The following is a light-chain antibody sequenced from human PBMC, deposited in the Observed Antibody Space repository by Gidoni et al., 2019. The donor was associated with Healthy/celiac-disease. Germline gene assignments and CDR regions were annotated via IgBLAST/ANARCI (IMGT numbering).Light chain of an antibody. V-gene: IGLV2-14*03. Sequence: QSALTQPASVSGSPGQSITISCTGTSSYVGGYNYVSWYQQHPGKSPKLMIYDVRNRPSGVSNRFSGSKSGNTASLTISGLQDEDEADYYCSSYTSSSTLVFGGGTKLTVL. CDR2: DVR. CDR3: SSYTSSSTLV. J-gene: IGLJ2*01. CDR1: SSYVGGYNY.